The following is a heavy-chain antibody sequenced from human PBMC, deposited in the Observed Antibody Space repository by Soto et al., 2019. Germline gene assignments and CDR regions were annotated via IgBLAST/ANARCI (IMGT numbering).Heavy chain of an antibody. V-gene: IGHV4-39*01. Sequence: PSETLSLTCTVCGGSISSSSYSWGWNGQPPGKVLEWIVTIYYGGTNYYNPSLKSRVTISEDTNKKQYSQNKSFVTAADTAVYYCANHDLIVSGGTSAFDIWGQGTIVTVSS. J-gene: IGHJ3*02. D-gene: IGHD6-13*01. CDR3: ANHDLIVSGGTSAFDI. CDR2: IYYGGTN. CDR1: GGSISSSSYS.